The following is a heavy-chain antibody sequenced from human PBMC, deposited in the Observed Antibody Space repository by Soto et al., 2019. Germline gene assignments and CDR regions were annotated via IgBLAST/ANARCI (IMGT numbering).Heavy chain of an antibody. V-gene: IGHV4-31*03. CDR2: IYYSGNS. CDR3: ARSGGSNSWYGVFDF. D-gene: IGHD2-15*01. Sequence: QVQLQESGPGLVKPSQTLSLTCTVSSDSITSGRHYWSWVRQHPGRGLEWIGYIYYSGNSYYNPCLKSRVTMSLDRSTSQFSLDLNFVTAADTAVYYCARSGGSNSWYGVFDFWGQGTLVTVSS. CDR1: SDSITSGRHY. J-gene: IGHJ4*02.